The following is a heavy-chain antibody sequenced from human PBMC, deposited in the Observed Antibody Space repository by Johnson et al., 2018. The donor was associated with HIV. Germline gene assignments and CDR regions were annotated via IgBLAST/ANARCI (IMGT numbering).Heavy chain of an antibody. CDR1: GFTFSSYA. J-gene: IGHJ3*02. V-gene: IGHV3-23*04. Sequence: VRLVDSGGGVVQPGRSLRLSCAASGFTFSSYAMSWVRQAPGKGLEWVSAISGSGGSTYYADSVKGRFTISRDNSKNTLYLQMNSLRAEDTAVYYCAKGALIVGPRKNAFDIWGQGTLVTVSS. CDR3: AKGALIVGPRKNAFDI. D-gene: IGHD1-26*01. CDR2: ISGSGGST.